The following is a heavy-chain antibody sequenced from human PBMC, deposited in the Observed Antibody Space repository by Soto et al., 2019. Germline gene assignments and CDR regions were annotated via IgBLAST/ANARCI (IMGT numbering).Heavy chain of an antibody. CDR3: ARSREKPEPYSSSSLNWFDP. V-gene: IGHV1-69*01. D-gene: IGHD6-6*01. CDR1: GGTFSSYA. CDR2: IIPIFGTA. Sequence: QVQLVQSGAEVKKPGSSVKVSCKASGGTFSSYAISWVRQAPGQGLEWMGGIIPIFGTANYAQKFQGRVTITADESTSTAYMELSSLRSEDTAVYYCARSREKPEPYSSSSLNWFDPWGQGTLVTVSS. J-gene: IGHJ5*02.